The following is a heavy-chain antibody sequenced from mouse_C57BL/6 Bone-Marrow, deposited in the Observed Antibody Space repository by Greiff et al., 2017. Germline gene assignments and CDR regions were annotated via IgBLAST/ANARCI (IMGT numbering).Heavy chain of an antibody. D-gene: IGHD1-1*01. Sequence: VQLQQSGPELVKPGASVKISCKASGYSFTGYYMNWVKLSPEKSLEWIGEINPSTGGTTYNQKFKAKATLTVDKSSSTAYMQLKSLTSEDSAVYYCARLRYYGSYWYFDVWGTGTTVTVSS. V-gene: IGHV1-42*01. J-gene: IGHJ1*03. CDR3: ARLRYYGSYWYFDV. CDR2: INPSTGGT. CDR1: GYSFTGYY.